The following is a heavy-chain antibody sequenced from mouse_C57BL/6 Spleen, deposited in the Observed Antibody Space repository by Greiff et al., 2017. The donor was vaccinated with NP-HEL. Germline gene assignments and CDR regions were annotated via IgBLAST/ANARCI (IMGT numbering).Heavy chain of an antibody. CDR1: GYTFTTYP. J-gene: IGHJ1*03. D-gene: IGHD4-1*01. CDR2: FHPYNDDT. V-gene: IGHV1-47*01. Sequence: VQLQQSGAELVKLGASVKMSCTASGYTFTTYPIEWMKQNPGQGPEWIGNFHPYNDDTKYNEKFKGKATLTVEKSSSTVYLELSRLTSDDSAVYYCARATGARYFAVWGTGTTVTVSS. CDR3: ARATGARYFAV.